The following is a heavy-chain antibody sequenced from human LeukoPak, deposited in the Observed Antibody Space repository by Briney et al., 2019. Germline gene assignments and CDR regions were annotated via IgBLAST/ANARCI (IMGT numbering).Heavy chain of an antibody. V-gene: IGHV3-30*18. CDR2: ISYDGSNK. CDR1: GFTFSSYG. Sequence: GRSLRLSCAASGFTFSSYGMHWVRQAPGKGLEWVAVISYDGSNKYYADSVKGRFTISRDNSKNTLYLQMNSLRAEDTAVYYCAKDNGYSGYVGENYWGQGTLVTVSS. CDR3: AKDNGYSGYVGENY. D-gene: IGHD5-12*01. J-gene: IGHJ4*02.